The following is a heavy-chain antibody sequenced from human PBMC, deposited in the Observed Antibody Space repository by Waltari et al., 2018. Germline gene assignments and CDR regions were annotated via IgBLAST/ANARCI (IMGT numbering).Heavy chain of an antibody. V-gene: IGHV4-59*01. D-gene: IGHD2-21*02. Sequence: QVQLQESGPGLVQPSETLSLTCTVSGGPISRYHCSWIRPPPGKGLEWIGYIYYSGSTNYNPSLKSRVTISVDTSKNQFSLKLSSVTAADTAVYYCARGPGGLAVVTAPNFDYWGQGTLVTVSS. CDR2: IYYSGST. CDR1: GGPISRYH. CDR3: ARGPGGLAVVTAPNFDY. J-gene: IGHJ4*02.